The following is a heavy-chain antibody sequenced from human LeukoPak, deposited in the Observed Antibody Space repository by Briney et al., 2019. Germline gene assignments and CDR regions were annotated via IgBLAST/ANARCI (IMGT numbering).Heavy chain of an antibody. CDR1: GYTFTGYY. J-gene: IGHJ4*02. CDR3: ARENRITMVRGVYLDY. Sequence: GASVKVSCKASGYTFTGYYMHWVRQAPGQGLEWMGWINPNSGGTNYAQKFQGRVTITADKSTSTAYMELSSLRSEDTAVYYCARENRITMVRGVYLDYWGQGTLVTVSS. D-gene: IGHD3-10*01. CDR2: INPNSGGT. V-gene: IGHV1-2*02.